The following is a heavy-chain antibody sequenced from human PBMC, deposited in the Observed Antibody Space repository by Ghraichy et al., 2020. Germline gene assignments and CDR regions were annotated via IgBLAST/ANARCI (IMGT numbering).Heavy chain of an antibody. CDR1: GFTFSSYA. J-gene: IGHJ4*02. CDR3: AKVHSSGWYQVKSGPFDY. V-gene: IGHV3-23*01. CDR2: ISGSGIST. D-gene: IGHD6-19*01. Sequence: GGSLRLSCAASGFTFSSYAMSWVRQAPGKGLECVSSISGSGISTYYADSVKGRFTISRDNSKNTFYLQMNSLRSEDTAVYYCAKVHSSGWYQVKSGPFDYWGQGILVTVSS.